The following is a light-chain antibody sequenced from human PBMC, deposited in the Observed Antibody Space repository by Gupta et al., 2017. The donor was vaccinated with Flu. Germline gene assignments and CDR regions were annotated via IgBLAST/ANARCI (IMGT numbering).Light chain of an antibody. CDR1: NSDIGAYNY. Sequence: QSALTQPASVAGSPGPPNTISCTGTNSDIGAYNYVSWYQQHPGKVLKLMIDEVSNRPAGVSARFSGAKSDNTASLTISGSEAEDEGDYYCGAYGAVGVFGGGTKVTVL. CDR3: GAYGAVGV. CDR2: EVS. V-gene: IGLV2-14*01. J-gene: IGLJ2*01.